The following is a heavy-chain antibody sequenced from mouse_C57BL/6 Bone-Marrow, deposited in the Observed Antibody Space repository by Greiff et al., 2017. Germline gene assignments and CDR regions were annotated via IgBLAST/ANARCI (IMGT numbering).Heavy chain of an antibody. V-gene: IGHV1-55*01. Sequence: QVQLQQPGAELVKPGASVKMSCKASGYTFTSYCITWVKQRPGQGLEWIGDFYPGSGSTNYNEKFKSKATLTVDTSSSTAYMQLGSLTSEDSAVYFCARALYYDYHYYMDYWGQGTTVTVSS. D-gene: IGHD2-4*01. CDR3: ARALYYDYHYYMDY. J-gene: IGHJ4*01. CDR1: GYTFTSYC. CDR2: FYPGSGST.